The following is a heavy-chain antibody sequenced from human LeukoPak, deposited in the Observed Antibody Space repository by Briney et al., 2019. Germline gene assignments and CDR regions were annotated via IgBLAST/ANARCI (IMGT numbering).Heavy chain of an antibody. CDR2: IYSSGDT. CDR3: ARGNYGGY. J-gene: IGHJ4*02. D-gene: IGHD4-11*01. Sequence: KGLECVSVIYSSGDTYYADSVKGRFTISRDNAKNSLYLQMNSLRAEDTAVYYCARGNYGGYWGQGTLVTVSS. V-gene: IGHV3-53*01.